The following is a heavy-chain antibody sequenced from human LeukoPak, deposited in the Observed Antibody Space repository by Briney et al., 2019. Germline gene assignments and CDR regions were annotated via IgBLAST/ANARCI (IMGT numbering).Heavy chain of an antibody. D-gene: IGHD6-13*01. V-gene: IGHV3-53*04. Sequence: GGSLRLSCAASGITFSDYYMSWVRQAPGKGLEWVSVIYSGGSTYYADSVKGRFTISRHNSKNTLYLQMNSLRAEDTAVYYCARDSLAAAGTSVWGQGTLVTVSS. CDR2: IYSGGST. J-gene: IGHJ4*02. CDR3: ARDSLAAAGTSV. CDR1: GITFSDYY.